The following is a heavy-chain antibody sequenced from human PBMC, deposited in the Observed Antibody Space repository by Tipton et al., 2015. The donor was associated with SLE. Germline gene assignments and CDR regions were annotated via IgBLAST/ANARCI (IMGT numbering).Heavy chain of an antibody. CDR3: ARDLTLGRWYFDL. V-gene: IGHV4-34*01. Sequence: TLSLTCAVYGGSFSGYYWSWIRQPPGKGPEWIGSIDYSGRTSHNPSLKSRLVISVDTSKNQFSLRLSSVTAADTAVYYCARDLTLGRWYFDLWGRGTRVTVSS. CDR1: GGSFSGYY. CDR2: IDYSGRT. D-gene: IGHD3-16*01. J-gene: IGHJ2*01.